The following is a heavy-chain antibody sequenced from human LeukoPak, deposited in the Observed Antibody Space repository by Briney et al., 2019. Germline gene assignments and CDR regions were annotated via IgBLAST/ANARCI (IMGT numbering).Heavy chain of an antibody. Sequence: PGGSLKPSCSASGFNFNYFAMSWVRQAPGKRLEWVSTIGDSGSGGSYADSVRGRFTISRDNSKNMVYLQMHSLRVDDSAVYYCSRIKYGGNSGYHFDYWGQGTLVTVSS. CDR3: SRIKYGGNSGYHFDY. V-gene: IGHV3-23*01. CDR1: GFNFNYFA. D-gene: IGHD4-23*01. J-gene: IGHJ4*02. CDR2: IGDSGSGG.